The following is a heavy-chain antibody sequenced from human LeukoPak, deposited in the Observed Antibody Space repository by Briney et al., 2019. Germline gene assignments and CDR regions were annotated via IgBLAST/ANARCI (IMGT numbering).Heavy chain of an antibody. V-gene: IGHV4-30-4*08. Sequence: PSETLSLTCTVSGGSISSGDYYWSWIRQPPGKGLEWIGYIYYSGSTYYNPSLKSRVTISVDTSKNQFSLKLSSVTAADTAVYYCARVREWELSYFDYCGQGTLVSVSS. D-gene: IGHD1-26*01. CDR2: IYYSGST. J-gene: IGHJ4*02. CDR1: GGSISSGDYY. CDR3: ARVREWELSYFDY.